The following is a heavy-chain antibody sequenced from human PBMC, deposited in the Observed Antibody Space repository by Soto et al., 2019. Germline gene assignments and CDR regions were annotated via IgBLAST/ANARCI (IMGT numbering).Heavy chain of an antibody. D-gene: IGHD3-22*01. V-gene: IGHV4-38-2*01. J-gene: IGHJ3*02. CDR3: ARHYYDSSGYPHDAFDI. Sequence: SETLSLTCAVSGYSISSGYYWGWIRQPPGKGLEWIGSIYHSGSTNYNPSLKSRVTISVDTSKNQFSLKLSSVTAADTAVYYCARHYYDSSGYPHDAFDIWGQGTMVTVSS. CDR2: IYHSGST. CDR1: GYSISSGYY.